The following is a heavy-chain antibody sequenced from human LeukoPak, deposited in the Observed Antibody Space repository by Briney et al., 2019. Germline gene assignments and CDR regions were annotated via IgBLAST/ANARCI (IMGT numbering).Heavy chain of an antibody. J-gene: IGHJ4*02. Sequence: PSETLSLTCTVSGGSISSYYWSWIRQPPGKGLEGIGYIYYSGSTNYNPSLKSRGTISVDTSKNQFSLKLSSVTAADTAVYYCARWYGSGSYYKSSYYFDYWGQGTLVTVSS. CDR1: GGSISSYY. CDR3: ARWYGSGSYYKSSYYFDY. CDR2: IYYSGST. V-gene: IGHV4-59*01. D-gene: IGHD3-10*01.